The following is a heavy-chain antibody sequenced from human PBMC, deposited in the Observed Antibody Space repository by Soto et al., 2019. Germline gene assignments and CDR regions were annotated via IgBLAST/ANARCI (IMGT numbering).Heavy chain of an antibody. Sequence: SETLSLTCTDSARCISTNSYYWGGSRQPRGMALEWNGGIYFSGSTYYNPPLKSLVTISVYRSKNQISLKLSSGTAPDTTVYYCARHFGVLASASFDPLDQG. CDR2: IYFSGST. D-gene: IGHD3-3*01. V-gene: IGHV4-39*01. CDR1: ARCISTNSYY. CDR3: ARHFGVLASASFDP. J-gene: IGHJ5*02.